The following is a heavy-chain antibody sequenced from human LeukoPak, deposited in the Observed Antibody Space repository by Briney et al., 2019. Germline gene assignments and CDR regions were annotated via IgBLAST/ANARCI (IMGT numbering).Heavy chain of an antibody. D-gene: IGHD3-10*01. CDR2: IDYSGST. V-gene: IGHV4-59*01. CDR1: GGSISSYY. Sequence: SETLSLTCTVSGGSISSYYWSWLRQSPGKGLEWIGYIDYSGSTNYNPSLKSRVTISVDTSKNQFSLKLSSVTAADTAVYYCARGFVGGYASGGFDPWGQGTLVTVSS. CDR3: ARGFVGGYASGGFDP. J-gene: IGHJ5*02.